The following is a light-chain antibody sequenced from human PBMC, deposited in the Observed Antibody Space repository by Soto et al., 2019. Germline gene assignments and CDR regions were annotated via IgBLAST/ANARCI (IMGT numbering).Light chain of an antibody. CDR2: DAS. CDR1: QSIGHF. V-gene: IGKV3-20*01. CDR3: QQYGSSPLT. Sequence: DILVTQSPATLSLSQAESATLSCRASQSIGHFLVWYQQKPGQAPRLLIYDASNRATGIPDRFSGSGSGTHFTLTISRLEPEDFAVYYCQQYGSSPLTFGGGTKVDI. J-gene: IGKJ4*01.